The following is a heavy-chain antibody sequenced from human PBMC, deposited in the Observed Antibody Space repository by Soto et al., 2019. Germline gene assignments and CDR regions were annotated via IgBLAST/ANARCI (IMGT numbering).Heavy chain of an antibody. J-gene: IGHJ4*02. CDR1: GFNVRSYG. D-gene: IGHD3-16*01. CDR2: IKEDGSEI. V-gene: IGHV3-7*01. Sequence: VGSLRLSCAVSGFNVRSYGMSWVRQAPGKGLEWVASIKEDGSEIYYLESVRGRFSISRDSAGNALHLTMNYLSAEDTGVYFCARDIGFDYVNWGQGTLVTVSS. CDR3: ARDIGFDYVN.